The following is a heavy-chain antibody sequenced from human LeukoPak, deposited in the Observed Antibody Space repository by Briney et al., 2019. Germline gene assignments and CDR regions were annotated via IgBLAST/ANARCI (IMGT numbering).Heavy chain of an antibody. CDR2: IYYSGST. D-gene: IGHD3-9*01. CDR1: GGSISSYY. V-gene: IGHV4-59*01. Sequence: SETLSLTCTVSGGSISSYYWSWIRQPPGKGLEWIGYIYYSGSTKYNASSKSRVTISVDTSKNQFSLKLISVTAADTAVYYCATVVRDDILTGYYIDHWGQGTLVTVSS. CDR3: ATVVRDDILTGYYIDH. J-gene: IGHJ4*02.